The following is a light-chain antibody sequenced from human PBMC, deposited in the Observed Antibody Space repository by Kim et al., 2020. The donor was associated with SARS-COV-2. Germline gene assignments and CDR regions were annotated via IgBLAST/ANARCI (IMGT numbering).Light chain of an antibody. CDR3: NSRDSSGNHYV. V-gene: IGLV3-19*01. J-gene: IGLJ1*01. Sequence: SSELTQDPAVSVALGQTVRITCQGDSLRSYYASWYPQKPGQAPVLVIYGKNNRPSGIPDRISGSSSGNTASLTITGAQAEDEADYYCNSRDSSGNHYVFGTGTKVTVL. CDR2: GKN. CDR1: SLRSYY.